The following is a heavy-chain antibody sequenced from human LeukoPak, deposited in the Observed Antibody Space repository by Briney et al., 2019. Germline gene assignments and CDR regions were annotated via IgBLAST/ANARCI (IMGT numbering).Heavy chain of an antibody. J-gene: IGHJ4*02. CDR3: ARHDCSSTSCTPGRY. CDR1: EYSFTTHW. CDR2: IFPGDSDT. Sequence: GESLKISCKGSEYSFTTHWIGWVRQMPGKGLDWMGIIFPGDSDTTYSPSFQGQVTISADKSTSTAYLQWNSLKASDTAMYYCARHDCSSTSCTPGRYWGQGTLVTVSS. V-gene: IGHV5-51*01. D-gene: IGHD2-2*01.